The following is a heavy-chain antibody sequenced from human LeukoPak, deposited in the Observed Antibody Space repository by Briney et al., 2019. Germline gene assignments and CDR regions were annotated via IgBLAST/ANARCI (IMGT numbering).Heavy chain of an antibody. V-gene: IGHV3-30-3*01. CDR2: ISYDGSNK. J-gene: IGHJ4*02. CDR1: GFTFSSYA. Sequence: GGSLRLSCAASGFTFSSYAMHWVRQAPGKGLEWVAVISYDGSNKYYADSVKGRFTISRDNSKNTLYLQMNSLRAEDTAVYYCARQKTPHGNFDYWGQGTLVTVSS. CDR3: ARQKTPHGNFDY. D-gene: IGHD1-26*01.